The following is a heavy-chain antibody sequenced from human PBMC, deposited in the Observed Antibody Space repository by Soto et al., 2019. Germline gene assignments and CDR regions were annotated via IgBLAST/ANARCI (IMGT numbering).Heavy chain of an antibody. Sequence: QITLKESGPTLVKPTQTLTLTCTFSGFSLSTSGVGVGWIRQPPGKALEWLALIYWDDDKRYSPSLKSRLTITXXTXKXXVVLIMTNMDPVDTSTYYCAHRRVGRQLALGWFDPWGQGTLVTVSS. D-gene: IGHD6-13*01. J-gene: IGHJ5*02. CDR2: IYWDDDK. CDR3: AHRRVGRQLALGWFDP. CDR1: GFSLSTSGVG. V-gene: IGHV2-5*02.